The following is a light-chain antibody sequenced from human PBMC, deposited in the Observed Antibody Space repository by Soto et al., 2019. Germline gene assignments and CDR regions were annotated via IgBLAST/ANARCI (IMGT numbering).Light chain of an antibody. CDR3: MRTLQSRT. Sequence: DLVVTQSPLSLPVTPGEPASISCRSSQSLLHSNGHYYLDWYLQKPGQSPQLLIYRGSNRASGVPDRFSGSGSGTDFTLIISSVEAEDVGVYYCMRTLQSRTFGQGTKVDIK. CDR2: RGS. V-gene: IGKV2-28*01. CDR1: QSLLHSNGHYY. J-gene: IGKJ1*01.